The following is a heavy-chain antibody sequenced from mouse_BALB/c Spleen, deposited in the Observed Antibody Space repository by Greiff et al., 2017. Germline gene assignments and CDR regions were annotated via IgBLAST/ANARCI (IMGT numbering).Heavy chain of an antibody. V-gene: IGHV5-4*02. CDR1: GFTFSDYY. CDR2: ISDGGSYT. CDR3: ARSYRYDVAMDY. D-gene: IGHD2-14*01. Sequence: EVKLMESGGGLVKPGGSLKLSCAASGFTFSDYYMYWVRQTPEKRLEWVATISDGGSYTYYPDSVKGRFTISRDNAKNNLYLQMSSLKSEDTAMYYCARSYRYDVAMDYWGQGTSVTVSS. J-gene: IGHJ4*01.